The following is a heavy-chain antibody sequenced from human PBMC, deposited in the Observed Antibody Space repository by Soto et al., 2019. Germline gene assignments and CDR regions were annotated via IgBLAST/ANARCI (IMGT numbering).Heavy chain of an antibody. CDR1: GFTFSSYS. V-gene: IGHV3-21*01. CDR2: ISSSSSYI. D-gene: IGHD2-15*01. CDR3: ARDPSPNCSGGSCYTYYYYMDV. Sequence: TGGSLRLSCAASGFTFSSYSMNWVRQAPGKGLEWVSSISSSSSYIYYADSVKGRFTISRDNAKNSLYLQMNSLRAEDTAVYYCARDPSPNCSGGSCYTYYYYMDVWGKGTTVTVSS. J-gene: IGHJ6*03.